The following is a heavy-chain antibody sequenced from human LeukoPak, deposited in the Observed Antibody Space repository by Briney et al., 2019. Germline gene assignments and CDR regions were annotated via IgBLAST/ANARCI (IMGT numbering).Heavy chain of an antibody. Sequence: GGSLRLSCAASGFTFSSYSMNWVRQAPGKGLEWVSSISSSSSYIYYADSVKGRFTISRDNAKNSLYLQMNSLRAEDTAVYYCARDGVARLMDVWGKGTTVTVSS. CDR3: ARDGVARLMDV. CDR2: ISSSSSYI. CDR1: GFTFSSYS. J-gene: IGHJ6*04. V-gene: IGHV3-21*04. D-gene: IGHD2-15*01.